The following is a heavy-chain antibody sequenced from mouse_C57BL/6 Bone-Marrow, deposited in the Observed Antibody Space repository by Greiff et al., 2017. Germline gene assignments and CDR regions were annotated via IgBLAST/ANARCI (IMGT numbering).Heavy chain of an antibody. CDR3: TRITTVPPAWFAY. V-gene: IGHV1-15*01. J-gene: IGHJ3*01. CDR1: GYTFTDYE. CDR2: IDPETGGT. D-gene: IGHD1-1*01. Sequence: VQLQQSGAELVRPGASVTLSCTASGYTFTDYEMHWVKQTPVHGLEWIGAIDPETGGTAYNQKFKGKAILTADKSSSTAYLELRSLTSEDSAVYYCTRITTVPPAWFAYWGQGTLVTVSA.